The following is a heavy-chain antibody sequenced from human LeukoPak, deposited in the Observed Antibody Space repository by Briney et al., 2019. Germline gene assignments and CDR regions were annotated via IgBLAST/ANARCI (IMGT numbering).Heavy chain of an antibody. CDR3: ARGLAVTTSGPYYFDY. J-gene: IGHJ4*02. CDR2: INRSGST. V-gene: IGHV4-34*01. D-gene: IGHD4-17*01. Sequence: PSETLSLTCAVYGGSFSGYYWSWIRQPPGKGLEWIREINRSGSTNYNPSLKSRVTISVDTSKNQFSLKLSSVTAADTAVYYCARGLAVTTSGPYYFDYWGQGTLVTVSS. CDR1: GGSFSGYY.